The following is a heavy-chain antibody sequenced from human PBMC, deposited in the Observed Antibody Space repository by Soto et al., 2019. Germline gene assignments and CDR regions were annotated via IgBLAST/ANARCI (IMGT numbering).Heavy chain of an antibody. CDR1: GYTFTRYD. J-gene: IGHJ4*01. CDR2: MNPKSGYT. CDR3: ARTDGDLDY. Sequence: QVQLVQSGAEVKKPGASVKVSCKTSGYTFTRYDINWVRQATGQGLEWMGWMNPKSGYTGSAQRFQGRITMTRDTAISTEYMELSSLRSEDTAMYYCARTDGDLDYWGQGTLVTVSS. D-gene: IGHD4-17*01. V-gene: IGHV1-8*01.